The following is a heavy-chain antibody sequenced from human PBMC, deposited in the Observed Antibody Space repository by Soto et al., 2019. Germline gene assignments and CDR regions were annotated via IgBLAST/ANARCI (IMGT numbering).Heavy chain of an antibody. CDR2: IWYDGSNK. Sequence: PGGSLRLSCAASGFTFSSYGMHWVRQAPGKGLEWVAVIWYDGSNKYYADSVKGRFTISRDNSKNTLCLQMNSLRAEDTAVYYCARPQDTAMGPPPLYGMDVWGQGTTVTVS. CDR3: ARPQDTAMGPPPLYGMDV. D-gene: IGHD5-18*01. J-gene: IGHJ6*02. CDR1: GFTFSSYG. V-gene: IGHV3-33*01.